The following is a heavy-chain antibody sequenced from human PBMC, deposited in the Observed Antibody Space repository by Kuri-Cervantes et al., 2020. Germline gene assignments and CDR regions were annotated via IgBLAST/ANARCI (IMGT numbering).Heavy chain of an antibody. CDR1: GYTFTSYD. J-gene: IGHJ4*02. CDR2: VNPNSGNT. V-gene: IGHV1-8*01. D-gene: IGHD6-19*01. CDR3: ARRRVKWLAGDFDY. Sequence: ASVKVSCKASGYTFTSYDINWVRQATGQGLEWMGWVNPNSGNTGYAQKFQGRVTMTRNTSISTAYMELSSLRSEDTAVYYCARRRVKWLAGDFDYWGQGTLVTVSS.